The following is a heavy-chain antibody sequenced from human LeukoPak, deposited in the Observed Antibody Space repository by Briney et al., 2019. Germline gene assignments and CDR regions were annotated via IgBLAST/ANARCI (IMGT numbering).Heavy chain of an antibody. CDR1: GGTISTYA. CDR3: ARDGSARYYFDY. CDR2: IYYSGST. J-gene: IGHJ4*02. Sequence: SETLSLTCTASGGTISTYARNWIRQPPGKGLEWIGYIYYSGSTNYNPSLKSRVTISVDTSKNQFSLKLSSVTAADTAMYYCARDGSARYYFDYWGQGTLVTVSS. V-gene: IGHV4-59*01.